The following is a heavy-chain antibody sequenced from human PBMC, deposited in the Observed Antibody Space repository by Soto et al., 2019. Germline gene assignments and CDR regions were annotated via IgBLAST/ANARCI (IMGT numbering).Heavy chain of an antibody. CDR3: AERAHDFWSGYPNWFDP. D-gene: IGHD3-3*01. Sequence: PGGSLRLSCAASGFTFSSYAMSWVRQAPGKGLEWVSAISGSGGSTYYADSVKGRFTVSRDNSKNTLYLQMNSLRAEDTAVYYCAERAHDFWSGYPNWFDPWGQGTLVTVSS. CDR2: ISGSGGST. J-gene: IGHJ5*02. CDR1: GFTFSSYA. V-gene: IGHV3-23*01.